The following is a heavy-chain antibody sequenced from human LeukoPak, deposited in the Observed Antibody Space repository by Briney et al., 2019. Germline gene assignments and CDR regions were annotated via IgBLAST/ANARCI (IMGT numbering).Heavy chain of an antibody. CDR1: GFTVSSNY. J-gene: IGHJ4*02. Sequence: GGSLRLSCAASGFTVSSNYMNWVRQAPGKGLEWVAVISYDGSNKYYADSVKGRFTISRDNSRNTLYLQINSLRAEDTAVYYCARGLTGYYFDYWGQGTLVTVSS. V-gene: IGHV3-30-3*01. CDR2: ISYDGSNK. CDR3: ARGLTGYYFDY. D-gene: IGHD3-9*01.